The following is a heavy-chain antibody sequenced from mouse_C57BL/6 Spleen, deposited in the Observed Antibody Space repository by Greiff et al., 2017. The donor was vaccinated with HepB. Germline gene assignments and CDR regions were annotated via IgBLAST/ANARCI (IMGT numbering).Heavy chain of an antibody. V-gene: IGHV1-61*01. Sequence: VQLQQSGAELVRPGSSVKLSCKASGYTFTSYWMDWVKQRPGQGLEWIGNIYPSDSETHYNQKFKDKATLTVDKSSSTAYMQLSSLTSDDSAVYYCARAYYYGSSPYWYFDVWGTGTTVTVSS. CDR2: IYPSDSET. CDR3: ARAYYYGSSPYWYFDV. CDR1: GYTFTSYW. J-gene: IGHJ1*03. D-gene: IGHD1-1*01.